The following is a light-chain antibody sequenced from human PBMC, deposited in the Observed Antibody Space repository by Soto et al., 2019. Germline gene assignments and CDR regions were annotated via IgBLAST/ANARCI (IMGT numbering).Light chain of an antibody. CDR3: SSYTSRSTPFL. CDR2: DVS. V-gene: IGLV2-14*01. Sequence: QSALTQPASVSGSPGQSITISCTGTSSDVGGYNYVSWYQQHPGKAPKLMIYDVSNRPSGVSNRFSGSKSGNTASLTISGLQAEDEADYYCSSYTSRSTPFLFGTGTKVTVL. CDR1: SSDVGGYNY. J-gene: IGLJ1*01.